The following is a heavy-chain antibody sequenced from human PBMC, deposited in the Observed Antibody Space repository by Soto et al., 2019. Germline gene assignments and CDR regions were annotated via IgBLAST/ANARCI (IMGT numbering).Heavy chain of an antibody. CDR1: GFTFSASA. V-gene: IGHV3-73*01. CDR2: IRSKGNSYAT. D-gene: IGHD6-19*01. CDR3: TRPGYSSGWSDY. Sequence: GGSLRLSCVASGFTFSASAIHWVRQASGKGLEWVGRIRSKGNSYATAYGASVTGRFTISREDSKNTAYLQMDSLKTEDTAVYYCTRPGYSSGWSDYWGQGTLVTVSS. J-gene: IGHJ4*02.